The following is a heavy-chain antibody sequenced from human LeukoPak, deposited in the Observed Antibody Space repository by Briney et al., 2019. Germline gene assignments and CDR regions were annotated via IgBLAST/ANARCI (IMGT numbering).Heavy chain of an antibody. CDR1: GGTFSSYT. CDR3: ARQTSTPGPFDY. CDR2: IIPIIGIA. J-gene: IGHJ4*02. V-gene: IGHV1-69*02. D-gene: IGHD2-15*01. Sequence: GASVKLSCKASGGTFSSYTISWVRQAPGQGLEWMGRIIPIIGIAYYAQKFQGRVTITADKSTSTAYMELSSLRAEDTAVYYCARQTSTPGPFDYWGQGTLVTVSS.